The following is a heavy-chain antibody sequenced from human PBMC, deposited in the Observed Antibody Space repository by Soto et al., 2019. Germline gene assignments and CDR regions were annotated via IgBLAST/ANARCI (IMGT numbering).Heavy chain of an antibody. CDR3: ARANYPRDAFDI. V-gene: IGHV1-2*04. CDR2: INPNTGDT. Sequence: GASVKVSCKASGYSFTGYYIHWLRQAPGQGPEWMGWINPNTGDTNYAQQFQGWVTMTRDTSINTAYMELSRLKSDDTAVFYCARANYPRDAFDIWGQGTMVTVSS. D-gene: IGHD2-8*01. CDR1: GYSFTGYY. J-gene: IGHJ3*02.